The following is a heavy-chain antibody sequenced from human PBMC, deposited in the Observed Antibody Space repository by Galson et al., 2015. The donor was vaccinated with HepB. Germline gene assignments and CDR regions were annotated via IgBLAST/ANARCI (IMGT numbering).Heavy chain of an antibody. Sequence: SLRLSCAASGFTFSSYGMHWVRQAPGKGLEWVAVIWYDGSNKYYADSVKGRFTTSRDNSKNTLYLQMNSLRAEDTAVYYCARGRSRYCSSTSCYGLYYYYYGMDVWGQGTTVTVSS. D-gene: IGHD2-2*01. J-gene: IGHJ6*02. CDR3: ARGRSRYCSSTSCYGLYYYYYGMDV. V-gene: IGHV3-33*01. CDR2: IWYDGSNK. CDR1: GFTFSSYG.